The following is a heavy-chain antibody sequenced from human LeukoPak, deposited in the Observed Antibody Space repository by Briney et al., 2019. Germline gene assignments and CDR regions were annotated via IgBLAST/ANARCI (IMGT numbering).Heavy chain of an antibody. Sequence: SETLSLTCTVSGGSISSYYWSWIRQPPGKGLEWIGYIYYSGSTNYNPSLKSRVTISVDTSKNQFSLKLSSVTAADTAVYYCARGDYYYGMDVWGRGTTVTVSS. CDR1: GGSISSYY. CDR2: IYYSGST. V-gene: IGHV4-59*01. CDR3: ARGDYYYGMDV. J-gene: IGHJ6*02.